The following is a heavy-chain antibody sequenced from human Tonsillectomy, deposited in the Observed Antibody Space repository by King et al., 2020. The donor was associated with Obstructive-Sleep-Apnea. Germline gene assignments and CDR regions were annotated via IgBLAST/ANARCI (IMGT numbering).Heavy chain of an antibody. CDR1: GFTFSSYA. CDR2: ISYDGSNK. D-gene: IGHD3-10*01. Sequence: VQLVESGGGVVQPGRSLRLSCAASGFTFSSYAMHWVRQAPGKGLEWVAVISYDGSNKYYADSVKGRFTISRDNSKNTLYLQMNSLRAEDTAVYYCARALRWFGEVYYGMDVWGQGTTVTVSS. J-gene: IGHJ6*02. CDR3: ARALRWFGEVYYGMDV. V-gene: IGHV3-30*04.